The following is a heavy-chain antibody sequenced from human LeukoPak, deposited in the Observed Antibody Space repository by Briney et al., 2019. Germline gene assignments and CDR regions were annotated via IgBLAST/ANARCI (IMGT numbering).Heavy chain of an antibody. D-gene: IGHD3-22*01. CDR3: ARLKRDYYDSPMDV. Sequence: SETLSLTCTVSGGSISSGGYYWSWIRQPPGKGLEWIGYIYHSGSTYYNPSLKSRVTISVDRSKNQFSLKLSSVTAADTAVYYCARLKRDYYDSPMDVWGKGTTVTVSS. CDR1: GGSISSGGYY. CDR2: IYHSGST. V-gene: IGHV4-30-2*02. J-gene: IGHJ6*03.